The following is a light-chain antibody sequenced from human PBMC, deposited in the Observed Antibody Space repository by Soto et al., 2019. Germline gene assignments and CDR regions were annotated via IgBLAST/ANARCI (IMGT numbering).Light chain of an antibody. J-gene: IGKJ4*01. CDR1: QRVSSY. V-gene: IGKV3-11*01. Sequence: ENVFTQSPATPVFSSREKTPPPSRASQRVSSYLAWYQQKPGQAPRLLIYDASNRATGIPARFSGSGSGTDFTLTISSLEPEDFAVYYCQQRSNLLTFGGGTKVDIK. CDR3: QQRSNLLT. CDR2: DAS.